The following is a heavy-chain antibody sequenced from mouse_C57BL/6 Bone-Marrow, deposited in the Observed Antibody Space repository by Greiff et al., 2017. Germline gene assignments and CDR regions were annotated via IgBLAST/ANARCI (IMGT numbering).Heavy chain of an antibody. D-gene: IGHD1-1*01. CDR3: AKRDFYYYSDYAMDY. Sequence: QVQLQQPGAELVMPGASVKLSCKASGYTFTSYWMHWVKQRPGQGLEWIGEIDPSDSYTNYNQKFKGKSTLTVDKSSRTAYMQLSSLTSVNSAVYYCAKRDFYYYSDYAMDYWGQGTSVTVSS. CDR2: IDPSDSYT. CDR1: GYTFTSYW. V-gene: IGHV1-69*01. J-gene: IGHJ4*01.